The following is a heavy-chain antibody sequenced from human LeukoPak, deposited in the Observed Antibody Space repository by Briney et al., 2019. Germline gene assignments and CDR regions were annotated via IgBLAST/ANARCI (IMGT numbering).Heavy chain of an antibody. D-gene: IGHD3-16*01. Sequence: GESLKISCKGSGYTFTSYWIGWVRQVPGKGLEWMGIIYPGDSDTRYSPSFQGQVTISAAKSISTAYLQWDSLKASDTAMYYCARHRDYVPDIWGQGTMVTASS. CDR3: ARHRDYVPDI. J-gene: IGHJ3*02. V-gene: IGHV5-51*01. CDR1: GYTFTSYW. CDR2: IYPGDSDT.